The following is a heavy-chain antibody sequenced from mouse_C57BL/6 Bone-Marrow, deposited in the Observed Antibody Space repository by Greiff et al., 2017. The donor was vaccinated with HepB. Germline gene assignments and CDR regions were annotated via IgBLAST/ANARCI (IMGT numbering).Heavy chain of an antibody. V-gene: IGHV1-74*01. CDR2: IHPSDSDT. CDR3: ASFMTTDWDGGGRY. CDR1: GYTFTSYW. Sequence: QVQLQQPGAELVKPGASVKVSCKASGYTFTSYWMHWVKQRPGQGLEWIGRIHPSDSDTNYNQKFKGKATLTVDKSSSTAYMQLSSLTSEDSAVYYCASFMTTDWDGGGRYWGQGTSVTVSS. D-gene: IGHD1-1*01. J-gene: IGHJ4*01.